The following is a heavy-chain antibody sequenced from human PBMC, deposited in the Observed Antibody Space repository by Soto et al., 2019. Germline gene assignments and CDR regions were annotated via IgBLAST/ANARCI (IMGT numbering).Heavy chain of an antibody. CDR2: IYHSGST. J-gene: IGHJ5*02. CDR3: ARDGGWDRYCISTSCPTPAGYWFDP. CDR1: GGSISSGGYS. V-gene: IGHV4-30-2*01. D-gene: IGHD2-2*01. Sequence: PSETLSLTCAVSGGSISSGGYSWSWVRQPPGKGLEWIGYIYHSGSTYYNPSLKSRVTISVDRSKNQFSLKLSSVTAADTAVYYCARDGGWDRYCISTSCPTPAGYWFDPWGQGTLVTVSS.